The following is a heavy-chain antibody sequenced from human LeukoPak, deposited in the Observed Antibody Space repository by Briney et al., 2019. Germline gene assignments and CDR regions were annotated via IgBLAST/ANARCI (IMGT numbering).Heavy chain of an antibody. V-gene: IGHV1-69*05. Sequence: ASVRVSCKPSGGTFSTYTVSWVRQAPGQGPEWMGGIIPIFGTAKYAQKFQGRVTITTDESTSTAYMELSSLRSEDTAVYYCATPLLAYCGGDCYSEVTDYWGQGTLVTVSS. CDR1: GGTFSTYT. CDR2: IIPIFGTA. J-gene: IGHJ4*02. D-gene: IGHD2-21*02. CDR3: ATPLLAYCGGDCYSEVTDY.